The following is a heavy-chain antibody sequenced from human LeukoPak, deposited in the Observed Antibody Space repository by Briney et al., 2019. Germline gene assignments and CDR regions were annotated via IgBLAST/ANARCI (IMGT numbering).Heavy chain of an antibody. V-gene: IGHV3-74*01. Sequence: GSLRLSCAASGFTFSSYWMHWVRQAPGKGLVWVSRINSDESGTSYADSVKGRFTISRDNAKNTLYLQMNSLRAEDTAVYYCARGGSYWGQTYYDFWSGYSPYYYYYGMDVWGQGTTVTVSS. J-gene: IGHJ6*02. CDR2: INSDESGT. CDR1: GFTFSSYW. CDR3: ARGGSYWGQTYYDFWSGYSPYYYYYGMDV. D-gene: IGHD3-3*01.